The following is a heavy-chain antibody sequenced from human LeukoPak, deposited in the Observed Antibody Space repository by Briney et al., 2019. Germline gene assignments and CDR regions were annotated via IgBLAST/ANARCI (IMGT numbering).Heavy chain of an antibody. J-gene: IGHJ4*02. V-gene: IGHV3-30-3*01. CDR1: GFTFSSYA. CDR2: ISYDGSNK. Sequence: GGSLRLSCAASGFTFSSYAMHWVRQAPGKGLEWVAVISYDGSNKYYADSVKGRFTISRDNSKNTLYLQMYSLRAEDTAVYYCARVSLAVAGIDYWGQGTLVTVSS. D-gene: IGHD6-19*01. CDR3: ARVSLAVAGIDY.